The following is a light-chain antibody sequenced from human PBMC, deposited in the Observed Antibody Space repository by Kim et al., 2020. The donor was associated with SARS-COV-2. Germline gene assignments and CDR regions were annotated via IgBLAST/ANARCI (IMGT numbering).Light chain of an antibody. CDR3: ATWDDSLNAWV. J-gene: IGLJ3*02. CDR1: NSNIGANT. CDR2: AND. Sequence: GQRVTIYCSGGNSNIGANTVNWYQQFPGTAPKLLIYANDRRPSGVPDRFSVSQSGTSASLAISGLQSEDEADYYCATWDDSLNAWVFGGGTKLTVL. V-gene: IGLV1-44*01.